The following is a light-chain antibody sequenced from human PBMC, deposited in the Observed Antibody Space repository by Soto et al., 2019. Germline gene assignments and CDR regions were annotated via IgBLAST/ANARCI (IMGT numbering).Light chain of an antibody. V-gene: IGKV2-40*01. Sequence: DIVMTQTPLSLAVTPGEPASISCRSSQSLLDSDDGNTYFDWYLQKPGQSPQLLIYTVSYRASGVPDRFSGSGSGPDFTLKISRVEAEDVGVYYCMQRIEFPLTFGGGTKVDTK. CDR3: MQRIEFPLT. J-gene: IGKJ4*01. CDR2: TVS. CDR1: QSLLDSDDGNTY.